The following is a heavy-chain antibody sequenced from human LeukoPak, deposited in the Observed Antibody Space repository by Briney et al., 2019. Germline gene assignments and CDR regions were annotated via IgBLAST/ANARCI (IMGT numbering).Heavy chain of an antibody. CDR1: GVSISSGSNY. Sequence: SETLSLTCSVSGVSISSGSNYWGWVRQPPGKTLEWIGSIYSRGNTYYNPSLKSRVIILIDTAKNHFSLNLSSVTAADTAVYYCARSDGYGLVGIWGQGTMVTVPS. D-gene: IGHD3-10*01. CDR2: IYSRGNT. V-gene: IGHV4-39*07. CDR3: ARSDGYGLVGI. J-gene: IGHJ3*02.